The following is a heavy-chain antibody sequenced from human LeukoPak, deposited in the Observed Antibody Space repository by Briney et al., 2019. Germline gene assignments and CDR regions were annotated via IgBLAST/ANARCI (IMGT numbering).Heavy chain of an antibody. CDR2: IKQDGSEK. Sequence: AGGSLRLSCAASGFTFSSYWMSWVRQAPGKGLEWVANIKQDGSEKYYVDSVKGRFTISRDNAKNSLYLQMNSLRAEDTAVYYCARDPRIRYFGATFDYWGQGTLVTVSS. CDR1: GFTFSSYW. D-gene: IGHD3-9*01. V-gene: IGHV3-7*01. J-gene: IGHJ4*02. CDR3: ARDPRIRYFGATFDY.